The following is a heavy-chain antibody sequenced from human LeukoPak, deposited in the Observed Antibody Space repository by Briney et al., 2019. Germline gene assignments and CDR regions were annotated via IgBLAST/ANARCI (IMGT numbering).Heavy chain of an antibody. CDR3: ARSKQLDPEYFQH. V-gene: IGHV3-21*01. Sequence: GGSLRLSCAASGFTFSSYSMNWVRQAPGKGLEWVSSISSSSYIYYADSVKGRFTISRDNAKNSLYLQVNSLRAEDTAVYYCARSKQLDPEYFQHWGQGTLVTVSS. CDR1: GFTFSSYS. CDR2: ISSSSYI. D-gene: IGHD6-6*01. J-gene: IGHJ1*01.